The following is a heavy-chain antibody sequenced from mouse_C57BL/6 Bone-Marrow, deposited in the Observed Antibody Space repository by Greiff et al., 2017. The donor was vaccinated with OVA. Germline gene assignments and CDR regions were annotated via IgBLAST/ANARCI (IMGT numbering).Heavy chain of an antibody. J-gene: IGHJ1*03. Sequence: EVQLQESGGGLVQPKGSLKLSCAASGFSFNTYAMNWVRQAPGKGLEWVARIRSKSNNYATYYADSVKDRFTISRDDSESMLYLQMNNLKTEDTAMYYCVRHVGSSPEDDVWGTGTTVTVSS. CDR1: GFSFNTYA. CDR3: VRHVGSSPEDDV. CDR2: IRSKSNNYAT. D-gene: IGHD1-1*01. V-gene: IGHV10-1*01.